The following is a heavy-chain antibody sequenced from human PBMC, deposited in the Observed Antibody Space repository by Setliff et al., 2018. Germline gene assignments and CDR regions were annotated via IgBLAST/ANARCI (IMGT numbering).Heavy chain of an antibody. Sequence: SETLSLTCGVSGYSISSGHFWGWIRQPPGKGLEWLGNIFHSGSTYYNPTLNSRVTISLDASTNQFSLKLRSVSAADTAVYYCRYWSGYYNNDYWGQGTLVTVSS. D-gene: IGHD3-3*01. CDR1: GYSISSGHF. CDR2: IFHSGST. J-gene: IGHJ4*02. CDR3: RYWSGYYNNDY. V-gene: IGHV4-38-2*01.